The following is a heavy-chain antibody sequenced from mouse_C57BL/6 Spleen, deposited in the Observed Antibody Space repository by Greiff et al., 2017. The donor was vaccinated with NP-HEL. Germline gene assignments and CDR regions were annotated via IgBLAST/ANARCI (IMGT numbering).Heavy chain of an antibody. D-gene: IGHD2-5*01. V-gene: IGHV1-15*01. Sequence: QVQLQQSGAELVRPGASVTLSCKASGYTFTDYEMHWVKQTPVHGLEWIGAIDPETGGTAYNQKFKGKAILTADKSSSTAYMELRSLTSEDSAVYYCTHSNYGRYYFDYWGQGTTLTVSS. CDR1: GYTFTDYE. CDR2: IDPETGGT. J-gene: IGHJ2*01. CDR3: THSNYGRYYFDY.